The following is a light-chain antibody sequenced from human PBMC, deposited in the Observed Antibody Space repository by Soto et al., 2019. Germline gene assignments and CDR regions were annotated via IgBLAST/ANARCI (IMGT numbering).Light chain of an antibody. CDR2: AAS. Sequence: DIQMTQSPSSLSASVGDRVTITCRASQGISNYLAWYQQKPGKVPKLLIYAASTLQSGVPSRFSGSGSGTDVTLTISSLQPEDVATYYCQKYNSAPPPFGGGTKVEIK. CDR3: QKYNSAPPP. V-gene: IGKV1-27*01. J-gene: IGKJ4*01. CDR1: QGISNY.